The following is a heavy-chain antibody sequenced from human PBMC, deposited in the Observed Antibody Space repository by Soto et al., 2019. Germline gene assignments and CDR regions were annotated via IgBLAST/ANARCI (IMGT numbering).Heavy chain of an antibody. Sequence: SETLSLTCTFSVVSISSSSYYCGWIRQPPWKGLEWIGSIYYSGSTYYNPSLKSRVTISVDTSKNQFSLKLSSVTAADTAVYYCAMPDCSGGSYIRGVDYYGMDVWGQGTTVRVSS. CDR3: AMPDCSGGSYIRGVDYYGMDV. V-gene: IGHV4-39*01. J-gene: IGHJ6*01. D-gene: IGHD2-15*01. CDR2: IYYSGST. CDR1: VVSISSSSYY.